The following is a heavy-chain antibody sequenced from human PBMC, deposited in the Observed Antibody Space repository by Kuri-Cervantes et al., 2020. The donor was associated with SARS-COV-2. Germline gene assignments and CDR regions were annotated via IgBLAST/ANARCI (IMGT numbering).Heavy chain of an antibody. D-gene: IGHD3-10*01. CDR1: GDSIRSYY. J-gene: IGHJ6*02. CDR3: ARAWGGYYFYGMDA. V-gene: IGHV4-59*01. Sequence: GSLRLSCNVSGDSIRSYYWNWIRQPPGKGLEWIGYIYYSGSTNYNPSLKSRVTFSVDTAKNQFSLKLSSVTAADTAVYFCARAWGGYYFYGMDAWGQGTTVTVSS. CDR2: IYYSGST.